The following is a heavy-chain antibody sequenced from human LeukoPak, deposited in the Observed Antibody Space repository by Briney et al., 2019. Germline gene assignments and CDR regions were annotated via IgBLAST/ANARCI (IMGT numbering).Heavy chain of an antibody. D-gene: IGHD3-10*01. V-gene: IGHV4-39*07. CDR2: IYYSGST. CDR3: ARAGGFTMVRGAVNNWFDP. J-gene: IGHJ5*02. CDR1: GGSISSNSYY. Sequence: PSETLSLTCTVSGGSISSNSYYWGWLRQPPGKGLEWIGSIYYSGSTYYSPSLKSRVSVSVDTSKNQFSLKLSSVTAADTAVYYCARAGGFTMVRGAVNNWFDPWGQGTLVTVSS.